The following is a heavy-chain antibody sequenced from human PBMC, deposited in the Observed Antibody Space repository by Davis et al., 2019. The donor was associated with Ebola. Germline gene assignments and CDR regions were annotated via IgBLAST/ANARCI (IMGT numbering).Heavy chain of an antibody. CDR2: IYHSGNT. CDR3: ARIDYGAYAVEY. Sequence: PSETLSLTCTVSRDSITTYYWGWIRQPPGKGLEWIGHIYHSGNTKYNPSLESRVSISVDTSKNHFSLKLNSVTAADTAVYYCARIDYGAYAVEYWGQGTLVTVSS. J-gene: IGHJ4*02. V-gene: IGHV4-59*01. D-gene: IGHD4-17*01. CDR1: RDSITTYY.